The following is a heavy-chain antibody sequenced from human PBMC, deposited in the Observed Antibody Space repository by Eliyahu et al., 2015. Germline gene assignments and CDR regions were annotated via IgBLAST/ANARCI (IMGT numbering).Heavy chain of an antibody. D-gene: IGHD3-9*01. V-gene: IGHV2-70*15. CDR3: ARIWYYDILTGSAGFDY. J-gene: IGHJ4*02. CDR1: GFSLSTSGMC. CDR2: IDWDDDK. Sequence: QVTLRESGPALVKPTQTLTLTCTFSGFSLSTSGMCVSWIRQPPGKALEWLARIDWDDDKYYSTSLKTRLTISKDTSKNQVVLTMTNMDPVDTATYYCARIWYYDILTGSAGFDYWGQGTLVTVSS.